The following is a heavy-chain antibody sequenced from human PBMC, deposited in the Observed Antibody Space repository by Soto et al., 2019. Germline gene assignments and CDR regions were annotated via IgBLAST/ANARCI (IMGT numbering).Heavy chain of an antibody. Sequence: QVQLQQWGAGLLKPSETLSLTCAVYGGSFSGYYWSWIRQPPGKGLEWIGEINHSGSTNYNPSLKGRVTISVDTSKNQFSLKLSSVTAADTAVYYCARVREPLTGGPWFDPWGQGTLVTVSS. J-gene: IGHJ5*02. CDR1: GGSFSGYY. V-gene: IGHV4-34*01. CDR2: INHSGST. D-gene: IGHD1-26*01. CDR3: ARVREPLTGGPWFDP.